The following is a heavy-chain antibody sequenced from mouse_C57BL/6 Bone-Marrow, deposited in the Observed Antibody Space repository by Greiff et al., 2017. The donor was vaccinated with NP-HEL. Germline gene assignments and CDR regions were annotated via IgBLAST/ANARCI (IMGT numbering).Heavy chain of an antibody. CDR3: AGIFYYYGSEAMDY. V-gene: IGHV1-64*01. Sequence: QVQLQQPGAELVKPGASVKLSCKASGYTFTSYWMHWVKQRPGQGLEWIGMIHPNSGSTNYNEKFKSKATLTVDKSSSTAYMQLSSLTSEDSAVYYCAGIFYYYGSEAMDYWGQGTSVTVSS. CDR1: GYTFTSYW. D-gene: IGHD1-1*01. J-gene: IGHJ4*01. CDR2: IHPNSGST.